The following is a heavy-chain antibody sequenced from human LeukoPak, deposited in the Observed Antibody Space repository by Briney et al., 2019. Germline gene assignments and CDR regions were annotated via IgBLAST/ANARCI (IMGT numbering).Heavy chain of an antibody. CDR3: ARGGGDYSGYYYGMDV. J-gene: IGHJ6*02. CDR2: IYYSGST. Sequence: SSETLSLTCTVSGGSISSGGYYWSWIRQPPGKGLEWIGYIYYSGSTYYNPSLKSRVTISVDTSKNQFSLKLSSVTAADTAVYYCARGGGDYSGYYYGMDVWGQGTTVTVSS. V-gene: IGHV4-30-4*08. D-gene: IGHD4-17*01. CDR1: GGSISSGGYY.